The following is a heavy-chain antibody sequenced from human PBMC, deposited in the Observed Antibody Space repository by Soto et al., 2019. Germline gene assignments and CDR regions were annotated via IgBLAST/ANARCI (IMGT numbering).Heavy chain of an antibody. CDR2: IIPIFGTA. CDR1: GGTNSIYA. J-gene: IGHJ4*02. D-gene: IGHD1-26*01. V-gene: IGHV1-69*13. CDR3: AGGTIVGATIFGY. Sequence: LVKVACKTSGGTNSIYAIIWVRQDPGQGLEWMGGIIPIFGTANYAQKFQGRVTITADESTSTAYMELSSLRSEDTAVYYCAGGTIVGATIFGYWGQGTLVTVSS.